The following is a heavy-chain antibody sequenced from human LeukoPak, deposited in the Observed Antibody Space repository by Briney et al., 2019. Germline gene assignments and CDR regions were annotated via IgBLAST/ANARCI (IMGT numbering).Heavy chain of an antibody. V-gene: IGHV4-39*01. J-gene: IGHJ3*02. D-gene: IGHD3-22*01. CDR1: GGSISGSSCY. CDR2: VYYSGST. Sequence: SSETLSLTCTVSGGSISGSSCYWGWIRQPPGKGLEWIGSVYYSGSTYYNPSLKSRVTISVDTSKNQFSLKLSSVTAADTAVYYCARHESSGYYWVSFDIWGQGTMVTVSS. CDR3: ARHESSGYYWVSFDI.